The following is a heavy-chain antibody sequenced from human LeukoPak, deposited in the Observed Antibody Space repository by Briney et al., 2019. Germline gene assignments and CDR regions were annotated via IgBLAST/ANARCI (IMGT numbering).Heavy chain of an antibody. Sequence: GESLKISCNGAGYSFTNYWIGWVRQMPGKGMEWLGAIYPGDSRVRYNPSFQGQVTISVDKSVSTAYLQWISLKASDTAMYYCACRDLSSTWSYPWGQGTLVTVSS. CDR3: ACRDLSSTWSYP. V-gene: IGHV5-51*01. D-gene: IGHD6-13*01. CDR1: GYSFTNYW. J-gene: IGHJ5*02. CDR2: IYPGDSRV.